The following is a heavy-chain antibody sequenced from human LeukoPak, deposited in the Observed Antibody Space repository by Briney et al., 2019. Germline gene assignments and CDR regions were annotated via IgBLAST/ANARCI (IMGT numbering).Heavy chain of an antibody. CDR1: GGSISSYY. CDR2: IYTSGST. D-gene: IGHD3-22*01. Sequence: SETLSLTCTVSGGSISSYYWSWIRQPAGKGLEWIGRIYTSGSTNYNPSLKSRVTMSVDTSKNQFSLKLSSVTAADTAVYYCASEYYYDSSGYHSSFDYWGQGTLVTVSS. J-gene: IGHJ4*02. V-gene: IGHV4-4*07. CDR3: ASEYYYDSSGYHSSFDY.